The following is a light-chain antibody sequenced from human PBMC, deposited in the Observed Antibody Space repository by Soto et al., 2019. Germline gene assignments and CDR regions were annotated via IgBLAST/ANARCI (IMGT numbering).Light chain of an antibody. CDR2: KAS. CDR1: QNSRDW. CDR3: QQYHSYWT. V-gene: IGKV1-5*03. J-gene: IGKJ1*01. Sequence: DIEMPQSPSSLSASVGDNLTITCRASQNSRDWVAWYQQKPGKAPKLLIYKASSLESGVPSRFSGSGSGTEFTLTISSLQTDDFSTYYCQQYHSYWTVGQGTKVDIK.